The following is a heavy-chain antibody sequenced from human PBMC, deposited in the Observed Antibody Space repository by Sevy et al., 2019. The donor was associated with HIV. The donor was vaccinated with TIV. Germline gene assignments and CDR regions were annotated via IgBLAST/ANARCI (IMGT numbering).Heavy chain of an antibody. CDR1: GFTFSKYS. Sequence: GESLRLSCAASGFTFSKYSMSWVRQPPGKGLEWVSTLSFGCGEINYADSVKGRFTISRDNSKSSVYLQMSNLRPEDTAVYYCAREGCTKPHDYWGQGTLVTVSS. CDR3: AREGCTKPHDY. D-gene: IGHD2-8*01. CDR2: LSFGCGEI. V-gene: IGHV3-23*01. J-gene: IGHJ4*02.